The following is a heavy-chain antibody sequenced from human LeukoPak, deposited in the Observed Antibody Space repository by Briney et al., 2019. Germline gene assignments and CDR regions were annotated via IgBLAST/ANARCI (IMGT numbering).Heavy chain of an antibody. D-gene: IGHD1-26*01. J-gene: IGHJ3*02. CDR2: ISGSGARR. Sequence: GGSLRLSCAASGLTFSNYGLNWVRQAPGKGLEWVSGISGSGARRDYADSVKGRFTISRDNAKNTLYLQMNSLRAEDTAVYYCAKGSREWEVLDALDIWGQGTMVTVSS. V-gene: IGHV3-23*01. CDR1: GLTFSNYG. CDR3: AKGSREWEVLDALDI.